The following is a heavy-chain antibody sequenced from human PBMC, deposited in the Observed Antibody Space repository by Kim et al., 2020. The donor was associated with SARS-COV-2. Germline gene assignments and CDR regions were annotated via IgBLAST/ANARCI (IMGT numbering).Heavy chain of an antibody. J-gene: IGHJ4*02. Sequence: GGSLILSCAASGFTFSDHYMDWVRQAPGKGLEWVGRTRNKANSYTTEYAASVKGRFTISRDESKNSLYLQMNSLKTEDTAVYYCARTFRDIVATRHFDYWGQGTLVSVSS. CDR3: ARTFRDIVATRHFDY. V-gene: IGHV3-72*01. D-gene: IGHD5-12*01. CDR2: TRNKANSYTT. CDR1: GFTFSDHY.